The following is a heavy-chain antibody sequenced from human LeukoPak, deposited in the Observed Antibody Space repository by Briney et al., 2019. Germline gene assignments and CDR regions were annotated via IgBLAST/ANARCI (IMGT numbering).Heavy chain of an antibody. D-gene: IGHD1-1*01. V-gene: IGHV3-21*01. Sequence: PGGSLRLSCAASGFTFSSHNMNWVRQAPMKGLEWVSSIGTDGSYIYYADSVQGRFTSCRDNAKNSLYLQMNSLTAEDTAVYYCAMKMKTGDRVGIFDIWGQGTMVTVSS. CDR1: GFTFSSHN. J-gene: IGHJ3*02. CDR3: AMKMKTGDRVGIFDI. CDR2: IGTDGSYI.